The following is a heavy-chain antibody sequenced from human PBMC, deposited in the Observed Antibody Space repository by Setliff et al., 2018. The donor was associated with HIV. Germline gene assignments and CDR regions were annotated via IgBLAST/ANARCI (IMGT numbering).Heavy chain of an antibody. CDR2: ISRGSDTI. CDR1: GFTFSDYD. D-gene: IGHD3-22*01. Sequence: GGSLRLSCTASGFTFSDYDMNWVRQAPGKGLEWVSFISRGSDTIYYADSLKDRFTTSRDNAEDSLYLQMNSLRTEDTAVYYCSRVGTLIDNPWDYFDFWGQGTLVTVSS. V-gene: IGHV3-48*03. CDR3: SRVGTLIDNPWDYFDF. J-gene: IGHJ4*02.